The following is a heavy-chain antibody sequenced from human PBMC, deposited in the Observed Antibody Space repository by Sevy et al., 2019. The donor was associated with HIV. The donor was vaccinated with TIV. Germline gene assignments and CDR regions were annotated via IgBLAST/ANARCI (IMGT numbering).Heavy chain of an antibody. CDR3: ARADYGDYVGWFDP. J-gene: IGHJ5*02. D-gene: IGHD4-17*01. Sequence: SENLSLTCSVSGGSFSNHHWNWIRQPPGKGLEWIGYVYYSGSTNYNPSLKSRVTISVDTSKNQFSLKLYSVTAADTAVYYCARADYGDYVGWFDPWGQGTLVTVSS. CDR2: VYYSGST. V-gene: IGHV4-59*11. CDR1: GGSFSNHH.